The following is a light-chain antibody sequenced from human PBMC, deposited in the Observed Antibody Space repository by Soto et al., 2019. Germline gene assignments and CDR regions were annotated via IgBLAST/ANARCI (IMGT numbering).Light chain of an antibody. J-gene: IGKJ4*02. V-gene: IGKV3-11*01. CDR3: QQRNNWLT. Sequence: SVLTLSPGTMSLSPRESATVSCRASQSVSSYLACYQQNPGQAPRLLIYDASNRATSIAARFSGSGSGTVFTPTISSLEHEDFAVYYCQQRNNWLTFGGGTKVDIK. CDR1: QSVSSY. CDR2: DAS.